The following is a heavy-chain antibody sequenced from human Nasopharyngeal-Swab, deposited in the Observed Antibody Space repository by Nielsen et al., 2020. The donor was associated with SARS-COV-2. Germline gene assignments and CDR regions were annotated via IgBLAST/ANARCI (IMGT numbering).Heavy chain of an antibody. D-gene: IGHD3-22*01. J-gene: IGHJ6*02. CDR2: IIPIFVTA. V-gene: IGHV1-69*01. Sequence: WVRQAPGKGLEWMGGIIPIFVTANYAQKFQGRVTITADESTSTAYMELSSLRSEDTAVYYCASGYYYDSSGPQYGMDVWGQGTTVTVSS. CDR3: ASGYYYDSSGPQYGMDV.